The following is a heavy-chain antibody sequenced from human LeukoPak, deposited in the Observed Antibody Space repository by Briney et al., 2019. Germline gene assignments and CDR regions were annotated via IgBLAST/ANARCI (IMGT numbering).Heavy chain of an antibody. V-gene: IGHV3-15*01. CDR1: GFTFSNAW. D-gene: IGHD3-22*01. Sequence: GGSLRLSCAASGFTFSNAWMSWVRQAPGKGLEWVGRIKSKTDGGTTDYAAPVKGRFTISRDDSKNTLYLQMNSLKTEDTAVYYCTTFSMIVVVITDWGQGTLVTVSS. J-gene: IGHJ4*02. CDR2: IKSKTDGGTT. CDR3: TTFSMIVVVITD.